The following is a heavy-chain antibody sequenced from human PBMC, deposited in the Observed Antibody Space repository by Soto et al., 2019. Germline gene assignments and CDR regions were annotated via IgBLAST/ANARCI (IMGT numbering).Heavy chain of an antibody. J-gene: IGHJ3*02. CDR1: GFTFSSYG. CDR3: AREVLRDGAFDI. CDR2: IWYDGSNK. Sequence: QVQLVESGGGVVQPGRSLRLSCAASGFTFSSYGMHWVRQAPGKGREWVAVIWYDGSNKYYADSVKGRFTISRDNSKNTLYLQMNSLRAEDTAVYYCAREVLRDGAFDIWGQGTMVTVSS. V-gene: IGHV3-33*01. D-gene: IGHD2-15*01.